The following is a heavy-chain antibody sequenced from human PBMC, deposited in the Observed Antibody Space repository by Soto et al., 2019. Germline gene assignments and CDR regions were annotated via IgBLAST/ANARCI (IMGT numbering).Heavy chain of an antibody. CDR3: ARGRYIVGAVYFDY. J-gene: IGHJ4*02. Sequence: QVQLQESGPGLVKPSETLSLTCTVSNGSISSYYWSWIRQAPGKGLEYIGYIYYTGSTDYNPSLKRRVTISLDTYKIQFSLKLTSVTAADTAVYYCARGRYIVGAVYFDYWGQGTLVTVSS. V-gene: IGHV4-59*01. D-gene: IGHD1-26*01. CDR2: IYYTGST. CDR1: NGSISSYY.